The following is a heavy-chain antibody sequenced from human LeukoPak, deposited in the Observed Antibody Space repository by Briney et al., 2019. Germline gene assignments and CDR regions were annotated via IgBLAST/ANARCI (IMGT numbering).Heavy chain of an antibody. V-gene: IGHV4-34*03. J-gene: IGHJ3*02. Sequence: SETLSLTCAVYGGSFSGYYWSWIRQPPGKGLEWIGKINHSGSTNYNPSLESRVTISVDTSKNQFSLKLSSVTAADTAVFYCTKVGPTGAFDIWGQGTMVTVSS. CDR2: INHSGST. CDR3: TKVGPTGAFDI. CDR1: GGSFSGYY. D-gene: IGHD1-26*01.